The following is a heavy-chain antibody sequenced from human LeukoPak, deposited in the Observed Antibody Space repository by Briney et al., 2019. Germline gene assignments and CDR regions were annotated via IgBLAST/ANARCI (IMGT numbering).Heavy chain of an antibody. CDR3: ARVTGYMIEDYFDY. CDR2: IYYSGST. Sequence: SETLSLTCTVSGGSISSSSYYWGWIRQPPGKGLEWIGSIYYSGSTYYNPSLKSRVTISLDTSKNQFSLKLRSVTAADTAVYYCARVTGYMIEDYFDYWGQGTLVTVSS. CDR1: GGSISSSSYY. J-gene: IGHJ4*02. V-gene: IGHV4-39*07. D-gene: IGHD3-22*01.